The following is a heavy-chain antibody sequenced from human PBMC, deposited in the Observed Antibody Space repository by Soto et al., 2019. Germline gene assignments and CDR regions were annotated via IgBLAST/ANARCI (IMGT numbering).Heavy chain of an antibody. CDR2: IIPIFGTA. J-gene: IGHJ3*02. V-gene: IGHV1-69*13. CDR3: ARVPTTWFEI. Sequence: VASVRVSCKXSGGTFSSYAISWVRQAPGQGLEWMGGIIPIFGTANYAQKFQGRVTITADESTSTAYMELSSLRSEDTAVYYCARVPTTWFEIWGQGTMVTVSS. D-gene: IGHD3-10*01. CDR1: GGTFSSYA.